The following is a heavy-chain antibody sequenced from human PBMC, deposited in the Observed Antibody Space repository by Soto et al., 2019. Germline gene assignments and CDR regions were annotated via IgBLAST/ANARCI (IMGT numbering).Heavy chain of an antibody. CDR1: GFSLSTSGVG. Sequence: QITLKESGPTLVKPTQTLTLTCTFSGFSLSTSGVGVGWSRQPPGKALEWLALIYWDDDERYSPSLKNRLTXTXXTSKNQVALTMTNMDPVDTATYYCAHSIAPRIFRHWGQGTLVTVSS. CDR2: IYWDDDE. V-gene: IGHV2-5*02. D-gene: IGHD2-15*01. J-gene: IGHJ1*01. CDR3: AHSIAPRIFRH.